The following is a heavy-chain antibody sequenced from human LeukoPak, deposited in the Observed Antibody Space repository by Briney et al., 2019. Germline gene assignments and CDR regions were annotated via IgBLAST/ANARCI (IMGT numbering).Heavy chain of an antibody. CDR2: INHSGST. V-gene: IGHV4-34*01. J-gene: IGHJ4*02. CDR3: ARGLVYYDILTGYYFYYFDY. Sequence: PSETLSLTCAVYGGSFSGYYWSWIRQPPGKGLEWIGEINHSGSTNYNPSLKSRVTISVDTSKNQFSLKLSSVTAADTAVYYCARGLVYYDILTGYYFYYFDYWGQGTLVTVSS. CDR1: GGSFSGYY. D-gene: IGHD3-9*01.